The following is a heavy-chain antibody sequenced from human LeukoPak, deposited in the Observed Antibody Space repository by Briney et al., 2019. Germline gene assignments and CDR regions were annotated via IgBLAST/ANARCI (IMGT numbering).Heavy chain of an antibody. Sequence: GGSLRLSCAASGFTLNTYGMHWVRQAPGKGLEWVAFIRFDGSNKYYADSVNGRFTISRDNSKNTLYLQMKSLRPEDTAVYYCARGDGYCSSASCSGNWGQGTLVTVSS. D-gene: IGHD2-2*03. J-gene: IGHJ4*02. CDR3: ARGDGYCSSASCSGN. CDR2: IRFDGSNK. CDR1: GFTLNTYG. V-gene: IGHV3-30*02.